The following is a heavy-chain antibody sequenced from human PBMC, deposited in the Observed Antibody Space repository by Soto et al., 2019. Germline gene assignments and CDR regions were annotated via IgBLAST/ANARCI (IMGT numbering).Heavy chain of an antibody. V-gene: IGHV3-30*02. CDR1: GFTFSSYG. D-gene: IGHD6-19*01. CDR3: AKEPQYSSGWYGNAFDI. CDR2: IWYDGSNK. J-gene: IGHJ3*02. Sequence: GGSLRLSCAASGFTFSSYGMHWVRQAPGKGLEWVAVIWYDGSNKYYADSVKGRFTISRDNSKNTLYLQMNSLRAEDTALYYCAKEPQYSSGWYGNAFDIWGQGTMVTVSS.